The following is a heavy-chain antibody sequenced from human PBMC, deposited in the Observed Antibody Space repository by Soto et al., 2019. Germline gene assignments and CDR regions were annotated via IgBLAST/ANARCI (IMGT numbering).Heavy chain of an antibody. CDR2: IMIAGGHT. Sequence: QVVQSGPEVKNPGTSVRVSCQTSGFTFSTSAVQWVRQARGQPLEWIGWIMIAGGHTKFAQKVQDRLTITREFSTGTVFMELSSLNSADTAVDYCAAELYGRGDCWHFDYWGQETLVTGSS. CDR3: AAELYGRGDCWHFDY. V-gene: IGHV1-58*01. J-gene: IGHJ4*02. D-gene: IGHD2-21*01. CDR1: GFTFSTSA.